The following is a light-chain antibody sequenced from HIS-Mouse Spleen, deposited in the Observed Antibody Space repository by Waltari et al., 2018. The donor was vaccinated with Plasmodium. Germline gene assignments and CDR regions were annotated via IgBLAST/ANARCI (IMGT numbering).Light chain of an antibody. Sequence: QSVLTQPPSVSAAPGQTVTISCSGSSSHIGHNYVSWYQQLPGTAPKLLIYYNNKRPSGIPDRFSGSKSGTSATLGITGLQTGDEADYYCGTWDSSLSAVVFGGGTKLTVL. V-gene: IGLV1-51*01. CDR3: GTWDSSLSAVV. CDR1: SSHIGHNY. J-gene: IGLJ2*01. CDR2: YNN.